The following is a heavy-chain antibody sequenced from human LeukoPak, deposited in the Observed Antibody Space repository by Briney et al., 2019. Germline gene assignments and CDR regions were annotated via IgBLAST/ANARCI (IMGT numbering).Heavy chain of an antibody. J-gene: IGHJ3*02. Sequence: KPGGSLRLSCAASGFTFSSYSMNWVRQAPGKGLEWVSSISSSSSYIYYADSVKGRFTISRDNAKNSLYLQMNSLRAEDTAVYYCANLGFYDFWSGQEGAFDIWGQGTMVTVSS. V-gene: IGHV3-21*01. CDR2: ISSSSSYI. CDR3: ANLGFYDFWSGQEGAFDI. CDR1: GFTFSSYS. D-gene: IGHD3-3*01.